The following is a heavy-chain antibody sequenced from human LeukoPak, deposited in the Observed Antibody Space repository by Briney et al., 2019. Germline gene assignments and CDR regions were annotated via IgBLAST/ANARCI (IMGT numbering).Heavy chain of an antibody. CDR1: GFTLSGAA. CDR2: ITRPGSST. J-gene: IGHJ5*02. CDR3: AKDVGGRLGP. V-gene: IGHV3-23*01. D-gene: IGHD1-26*01. Sequence: PGGSLRLSCSASGFTLSGAASTWVRQAPGKGLEWVSTITRPGSSTYYSDSVKGRFTISRDSARNTLFLQMNGLRLDDSAIYYCAKDVGGRLGPWGQGALVTASS.